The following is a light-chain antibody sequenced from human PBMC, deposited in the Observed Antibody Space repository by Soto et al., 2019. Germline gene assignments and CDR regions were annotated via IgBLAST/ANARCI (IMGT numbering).Light chain of an antibody. CDR2: AAS. Sequence: DIQMTQSPSSLSASVGDRVTITLRASQSISRYLNWYQQKPGKAPKFLIYAASSLESGVPSRFGGSGSGTDFTLTISSLQPEDFATYYCQQSYSTPPITFGQGTRLEI. CDR1: QSISRY. J-gene: IGKJ5*01. V-gene: IGKV1-39*01. CDR3: QQSYSTPPIT.